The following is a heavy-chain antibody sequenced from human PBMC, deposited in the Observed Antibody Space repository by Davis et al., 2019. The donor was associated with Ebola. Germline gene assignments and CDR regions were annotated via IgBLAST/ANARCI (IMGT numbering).Heavy chain of an antibody. Sequence: PGGSLRLSCAASGFTFSSYAMSWVRQAPGKGLEWVAVISYDGSNKYYADSVKGRLTISRDNSKNTLYLQMNSLRAEDTAVYYCARDSPDPYYYDSSGYTPGYFDYWGQGTLVTVSS. V-gene: IGHV3-30*04. CDR3: ARDSPDPYYYDSSGYTPGYFDY. J-gene: IGHJ4*02. D-gene: IGHD3-22*01. CDR1: GFTFSSYA. CDR2: ISYDGSNK.